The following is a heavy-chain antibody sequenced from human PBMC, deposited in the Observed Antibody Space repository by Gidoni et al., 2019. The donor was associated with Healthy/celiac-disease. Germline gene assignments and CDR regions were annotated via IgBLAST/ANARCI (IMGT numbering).Heavy chain of an antibody. CDR1: GFTCCGYW. D-gene: IGHD4-4*01. Sequence: EVQLVESGGGLVQPGGSLRLPFAASGFTCCGYWMSWGRQAPGKGMEGVANIKQDGSEKYYVDSVKGRFTISRDNAKNSLYLQMNSLRAEDTAVYYCAREPSTPYYYYYGMDVWGQGTTVTVSS. CDR2: IKQDGSEK. V-gene: IGHV3-7*01. CDR3: AREPSTPYYYYYGMDV. J-gene: IGHJ6*02.